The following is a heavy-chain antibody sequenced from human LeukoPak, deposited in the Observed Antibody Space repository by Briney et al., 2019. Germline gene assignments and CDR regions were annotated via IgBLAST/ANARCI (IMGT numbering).Heavy chain of an antibody. CDR2: INHSGST. D-gene: IGHD2-15*01. J-gene: IGHJ4*02. CDR1: GGSFSGYY. Sequence: SETLSLTCAVYGGSFSGYYWSWIRQPPGRGLEWIGEINHSGSTNYNPSLKSRVTISVDTSKNQFSLKLSSVTAADTAVYYCARDCSGGSCYEVGLDYWGQGTLVTVSS. CDR3: ARDCSGGSCYEVGLDY. V-gene: IGHV4-34*01.